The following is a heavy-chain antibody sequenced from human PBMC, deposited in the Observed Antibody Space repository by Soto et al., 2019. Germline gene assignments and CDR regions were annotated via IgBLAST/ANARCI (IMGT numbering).Heavy chain of an antibody. CDR3: ARALGYCNSTSCRPFDY. CDR2: INAGNGNT. J-gene: IGHJ4*02. CDR1: GYTFTSYA. D-gene: IGHD2-2*01. Sequence: ALVKVSCKASGYTFTSYAMHWVRQAPGQRLEWMGWINAGNGNTKYSQKFQGRVTITRDTSASTAYMELSSLRSEDTAVYYCARALGYCNSTSCRPFDYWGQGTLVTVSS. V-gene: IGHV1-3*01.